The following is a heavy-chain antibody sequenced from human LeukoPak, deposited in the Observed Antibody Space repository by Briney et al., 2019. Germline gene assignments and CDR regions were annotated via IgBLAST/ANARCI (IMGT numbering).Heavy chain of an antibody. J-gene: IGHJ4*02. V-gene: IGHV3-23*01. CDR2: ISSSGGST. CDR1: GFTFSSYA. D-gene: IGHD1-1*01. Sequence: GGSLRLSCAASGFTFSSYAMSWVRQAPGKGLEWVSVISSSGGSTFYADSMKGRFTISRDQSKNTLFLQMNSLRADDTAIYYCARYWNDRYFDYWGPGTLATVSS. CDR3: ARYWNDRYFDY.